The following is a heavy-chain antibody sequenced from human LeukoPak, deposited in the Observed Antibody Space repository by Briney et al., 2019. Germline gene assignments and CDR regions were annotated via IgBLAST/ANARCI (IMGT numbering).Heavy chain of an antibody. CDR3: AKDRWATHSTSSSTQPYSFDY. CDR1: GFTFRNLP. V-gene: IGHV3-30-3*01. Sequence: QPGGSLRLSCEASGFTFRNLPMHWVRQAPGKGLEWLAVILYEGTNNYYADSVKGRFTISRDISKNTLYLQMNSLTPEDTAVYYCAKDRWATHSTSSSTQPYSFDYWGQGTLVTVSS. CDR2: ILYEGTNN. D-gene: IGHD6-6*01. J-gene: IGHJ4*02.